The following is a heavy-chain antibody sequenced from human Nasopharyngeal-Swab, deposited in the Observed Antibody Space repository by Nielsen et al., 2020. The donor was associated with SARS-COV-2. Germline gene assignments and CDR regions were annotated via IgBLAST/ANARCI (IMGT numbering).Heavy chain of an antibody. CDR1: GFTFSDYY. J-gene: IGHJ4*02. Sequence: GESLKISCAASGFTFSDYYMTWIRQAPGKGLDWVSYISSGSSYTNYADSVRGRFTISRDNAKNSLYLQMNSLRDEDTAIYYCARYSTYCSGGTCYNPLHYWGQGTLVTVSS. D-gene: IGHD2-15*01. CDR3: ARYSTYCSGGTCYNPLHY. CDR2: ISSGSSYT. V-gene: IGHV3-11*06.